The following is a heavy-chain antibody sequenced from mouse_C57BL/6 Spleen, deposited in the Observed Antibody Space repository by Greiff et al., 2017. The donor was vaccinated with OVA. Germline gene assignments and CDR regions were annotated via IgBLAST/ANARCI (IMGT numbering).Heavy chain of an antibody. V-gene: IGHV1-55*01. J-gene: IGHJ4*01. D-gene: IGHD1-1*01. CDR3: AREERDTTVVAHYYAMDY. CDR2: IYPGSGST. Sequence: QVQLQQPGAELVKPGASVKMSCKASGYTFTSYWITWVKQRPGQGLEWIGDIYPGSGSTNYNEKFKSKATLTVDTSSSTAYMQLSSLTSEDSAVYYCAREERDTTVVAHYYAMDYWGQGTSVTVSS. CDR1: GYTFTSYW.